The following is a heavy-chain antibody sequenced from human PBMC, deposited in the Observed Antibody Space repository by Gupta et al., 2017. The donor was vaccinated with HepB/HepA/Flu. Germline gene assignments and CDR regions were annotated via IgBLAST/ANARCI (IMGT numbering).Heavy chain of an antibody. CDR3: TSAFNDFWSGYPKIDY. J-gene: IGHJ4*02. Sequence: EVQLVESGGGLVKPGRSLRLSCTASGITFGDSFLNWFRQAPGKGLEWVGFIRTKTYGGTTDYAASVKGRFTISRDDSTGIAYLQMNSLKTEDTAVYYCTSAFNDFWSGYPKIDYWGQGTLVTVSS. CDR2: IRTKTYGGTT. V-gene: IGHV3-49*05. D-gene: IGHD3-3*01. CDR1: GITFGDSF.